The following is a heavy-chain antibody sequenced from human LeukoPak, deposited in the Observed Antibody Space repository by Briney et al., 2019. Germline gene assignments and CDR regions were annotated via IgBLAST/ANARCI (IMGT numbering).Heavy chain of an antibody. Sequence: SETLSLTCTVSGGSISGYFWSWIRQPAGKGLKWIGRIYSSGSNNYNPSLKSRVTMSLDTSKNHLSLNLSSVTAADTAVYYCAREPTSGREPTSGQPLDYWGQGTLVTVSS. D-gene: IGHD5-12*01. J-gene: IGHJ4*02. CDR2: IYSSGSN. CDR3: AREPTSGREPTSGQPLDY. CDR1: GGSISGYF. V-gene: IGHV4-4*07.